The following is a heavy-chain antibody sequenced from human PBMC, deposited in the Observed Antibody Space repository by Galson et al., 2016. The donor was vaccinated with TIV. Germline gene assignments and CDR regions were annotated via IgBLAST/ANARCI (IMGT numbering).Heavy chain of an antibody. J-gene: IGHJ1*01. CDR1: GGSMSSGYNY. CDR2: IFTSGST. Sequence: LSLTCTVSGGSMSSGYNYWGWVRQPAGKGLEWIGHIFTSGSTNYNPSLNSRVSISEETSKNQFSLKLNSVTAADTAVYYCTRGREGAVAGNDWGQGTLVTVSS. CDR3: TRGREGAVAGND. V-gene: IGHV4-61*09. D-gene: IGHD6-19*01.